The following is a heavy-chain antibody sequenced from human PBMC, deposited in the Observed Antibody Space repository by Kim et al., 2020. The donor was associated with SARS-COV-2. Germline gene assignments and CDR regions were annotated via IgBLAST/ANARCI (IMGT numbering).Heavy chain of an antibody. Sequence: GGSLRLSCAASGFTFSSYAMHWVRQAPGKGLEWVAVISYDGNNKYYADSVKGRFTISRDNSKNTLYLQMNSLRAEDTAVYYCARALQGSYYYGMDVWGQGTTVTVSS. D-gene: IGHD2-21*02. CDR2: ISYDGNNK. CDR1: GFTFSSYA. J-gene: IGHJ6*02. CDR3: ARALQGSYYYGMDV. V-gene: IGHV3-30*04.